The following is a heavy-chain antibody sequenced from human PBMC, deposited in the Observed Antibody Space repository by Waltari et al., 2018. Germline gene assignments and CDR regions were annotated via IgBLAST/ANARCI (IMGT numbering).Heavy chain of an antibody. CDR3: APLPGGSGQTFDY. J-gene: IGHJ4*02. Sequence: EVQLVQSGAEVKKPGATVKISCKASGYTFIDHFMHWVQQAPGKGLEWVGRIDPEDGETVYAEKFQGRVTITADTSTDTSYLELSSLRSDDTAVYYCAPLPGGSGQTFDYWGQGTLLTVSS. CDR1: GYTFIDHF. CDR2: IDPEDGET. V-gene: IGHV1-69-2*01. D-gene: IGHD3-10*01.